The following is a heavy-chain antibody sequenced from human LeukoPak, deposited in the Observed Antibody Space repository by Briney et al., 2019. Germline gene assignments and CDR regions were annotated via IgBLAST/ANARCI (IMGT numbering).Heavy chain of an antibody. J-gene: IGHJ4*02. CDR1: GYTFTGYY. Sequence: ASVKVSCKASGYTFTGYYMHWVRQAPGQGLEWMGRINPNSGGTNYAQKFQGRVTMTRDTSISTAYMELSSLGSDDTAVYYCALRPTGYSSSWYFDYWGQGTLVTVSS. V-gene: IGHV1-2*06. CDR2: INPNSGGT. CDR3: ALRPTGYSSSWYFDY. D-gene: IGHD6-13*01.